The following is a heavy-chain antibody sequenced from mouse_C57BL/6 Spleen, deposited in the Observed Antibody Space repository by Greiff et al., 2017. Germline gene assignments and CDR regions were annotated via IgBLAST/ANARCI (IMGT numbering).Heavy chain of an antibody. CDR2: INPSTGGT. CDR1: GYSFTGYY. J-gene: IGHJ4*01. Sequence: LVESGPELVKPGASVKISCKASGYSFTGYYMNWVKQSPEKSLEWIGEINPSTGGTTYNQKFKAKATLTVDKSSSTAYMQLKSLTSEDSAVYYCARLRNYSKGNYAMDYWGQGTSVTVSS. D-gene: IGHD2-5*01. V-gene: IGHV1-42*01. CDR3: ARLRNYSKGNYAMDY.